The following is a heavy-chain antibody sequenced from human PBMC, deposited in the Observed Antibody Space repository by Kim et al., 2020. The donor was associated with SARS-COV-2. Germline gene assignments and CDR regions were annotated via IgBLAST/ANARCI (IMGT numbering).Heavy chain of an antibody. Sequence: SETLSLTCTVSGGSISSYYWSWIRQPPGKGLEWIGYIYYSGSTNYNPSLKSRVTISVDTSKNQFSLKLSSVTAADTAVYYCARVPAADYRYYYYYGMDVWGQGTTVTVSS. CDR3: ARVPAADYRYYYYYGMDV. D-gene: IGHD2-2*01. J-gene: IGHJ6*02. CDR2: IYYSGST. CDR1: GGSISSYY. V-gene: IGHV4-59*01.